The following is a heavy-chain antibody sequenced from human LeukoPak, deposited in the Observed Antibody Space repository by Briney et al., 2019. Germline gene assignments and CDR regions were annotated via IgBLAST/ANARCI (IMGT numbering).Heavy chain of an antibody. V-gene: IGHV4-34*01. CDR2: INHSGST. J-gene: IGHJ4*02. D-gene: IGHD6-19*01. CDR1: GGSFSGYY. CDR3: ARDRVAGGY. Sequence: KPSETLSLTCAVYGGSFSGYYWSWIRQPPGKGLEWIGEINHSGSTNYNPSLKSRVTISVDTSKNQFSLKLSSVTAADTAVYYCARDRVAGGYWGQGTLVTVSS.